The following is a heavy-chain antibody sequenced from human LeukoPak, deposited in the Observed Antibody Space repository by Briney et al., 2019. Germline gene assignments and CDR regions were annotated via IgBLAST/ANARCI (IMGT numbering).Heavy chain of an antibody. CDR3: ARLASTNWFDP. CDR2: IYYSGST. D-gene: IGHD2-2*01. J-gene: IGHJ5*02. V-gene: IGHV4-59*01. CDR1: GGSISSYY. Sequence: PSETLSLTCTVSGGSISSYYWSWIRQPPGKGLEWIGYIYYSGSTNYNPSLKSRVTISVDTSKNQFSLKLSSVTAADTAVYYCARLASTNWFDPWGPGTLVTVSS.